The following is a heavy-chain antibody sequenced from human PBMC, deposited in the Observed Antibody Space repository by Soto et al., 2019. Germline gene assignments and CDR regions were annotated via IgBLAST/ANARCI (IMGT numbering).Heavy chain of an antibody. Sequence: GGSMELSCAACGFTFGIFAVAWVRQAPGKGLEWVSTINSNGDSAYYAASVRGRFTISRDNSKNTLHLQMYSLRVEDTAVYSCAKESEMPGRGLDYWGQGTLVTVSS. V-gene: IGHV3-23*01. CDR1: GFTFGIFA. CDR2: INSNGDSA. J-gene: IGHJ4*02. D-gene: IGHD2-2*01. CDR3: AKESEMPGRGLDY.